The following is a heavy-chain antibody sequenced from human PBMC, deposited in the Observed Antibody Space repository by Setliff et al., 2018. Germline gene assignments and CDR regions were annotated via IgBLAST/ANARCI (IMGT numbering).Heavy chain of an antibody. V-gene: IGHV3-73*01. D-gene: IGHD3-3*01. CDR1: GFAFVGVE. J-gene: IGHJ5*02. CDR2: IRNKFNSLAT. Sequence: GGSLRLSCAASGFAFVGVEIHWVRQASGKGLEWVGRIRNKFNSLATQYGESFKGRFTISRDDSKNTAYLQMRSLKGEDTALYYCARDLPGRNYNFWSGYSDLWGQGTLVTVSS. CDR3: ARDLPGRNYNFWSGYSDL.